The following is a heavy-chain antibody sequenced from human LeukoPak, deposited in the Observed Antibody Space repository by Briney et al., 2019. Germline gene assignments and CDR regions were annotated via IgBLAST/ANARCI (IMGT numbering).Heavy chain of an antibody. CDR1: GFTFSDYS. CDR2: INSDGKTT. V-gene: IGHV3-48*01. Sequence: PGGSLRLSCAASGFTFSDYSMNWVRQAPGKGLEDLSYINSDGKTTWYADSVKGRFTASRDNAKNSLYLQMNGLRAEDTAIFYCAKSLFTSATGTGRAFHIWGQGTRVTVSS. D-gene: IGHD1-1*01. J-gene: IGHJ3*02. CDR3: AKSLFTSATGTGRAFHI.